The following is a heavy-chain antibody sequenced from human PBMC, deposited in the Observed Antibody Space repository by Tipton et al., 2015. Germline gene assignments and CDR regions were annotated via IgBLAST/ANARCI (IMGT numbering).Heavy chain of an antibody. CDR2: IQYSGGT. CDR3: AGGAYTYNWFDP. CDR1: SDSINKYY. J-gene: IGHJ5*02. D-gene: IGHD2-2*02. V-gene: IGHV4-59*01. Sequence: TLSLTCTVSSDSINKYYWSWIRQPPGKELQWIGYIQYSGGTNYNPSLESRVSMSVDTSKTQFSLTLTSVNTADTAIYYCAGGAYTYNWFDPWGQGTLVTVSS.